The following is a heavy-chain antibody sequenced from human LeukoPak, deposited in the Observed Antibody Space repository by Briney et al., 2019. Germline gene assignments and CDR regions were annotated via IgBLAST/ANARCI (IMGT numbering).Heavy chain of an antibody. Sequence: ASVKVSCKASGYTFTSYGISWVRQAPGQGLEWMGWISAYNGNTNYAQKLQGRVTMNTDTSTSTAYMELRSLRSDDTAVYYCARDGNNYYGSGSYYKGSPDFDYWGQGTLVTVSS. CDR1: GYTFTSYG. V-gene: IGHV1-18*01. D-gene: IGHD3-10*01. J-gene: IGHJ4*02. CDR2: ISAYNGNT. CDR3: ARDGNNYYGSGSYYKGSPDFDY.